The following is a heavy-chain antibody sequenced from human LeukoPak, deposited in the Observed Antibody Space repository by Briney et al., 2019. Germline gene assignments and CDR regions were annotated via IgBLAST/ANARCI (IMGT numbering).Heavy chain of an antibody. CDR3: ALSTTWPGNALDI. Sequence: PGGSLRLSCAASEFTVSSSYMSWVRQAPGKGLEWVSIIYSSAATFYADSVRGRFTISRDNSKNTLYLQMNSLRAEDTAVYYCALSTTWPGNALDIWGQGTMVTVSS. V-gene: IGHV3-53*01. CDR2: IYSSAAT. D-gene: IGHD2-2*01. CDR1: EFTVSSSY. J-gene: IGHJ3*02.